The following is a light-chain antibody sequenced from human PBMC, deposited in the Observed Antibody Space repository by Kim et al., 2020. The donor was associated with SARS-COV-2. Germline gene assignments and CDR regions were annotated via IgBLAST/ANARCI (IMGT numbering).Light chain of an antibody. CDR3: QSADSSGTYV. J-gene: IGLJ1*01. CDR1: ALSNQY. V-gene: IGLV3-25*03. Sequence: VSPGQTARITCSADALSNQYAYWYQQKPGQAPVLVIYKDSERPSGIPERFSGSSSGTTVTLTISGVQSEDEADYYCQSADSSGTYVFGTGTKVTVL. CDR2: KDS.